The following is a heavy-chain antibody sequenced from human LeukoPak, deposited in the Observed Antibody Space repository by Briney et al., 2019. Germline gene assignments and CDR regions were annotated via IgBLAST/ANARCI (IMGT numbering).Heavy chain of an antibody. J-gene: IGHJ6*02. V-gene: IGHV3-23*01. CDR1: GFTFSSYA. CDR3: AKDGDSSTYYSYGMDV. D-gene: IGHD6-13*01. Sequence: GGSLRLSCAASGFTFSSYAMSWVRQAPGKGLEWVSAISGSGGSTYYADSVKGRFTISRDNSKNTLYLQMNSLRAEDTAVYYCAKDGDSSTYYSYGMDVWGQGTTVTVSS. CDR2: ISGSGGST.